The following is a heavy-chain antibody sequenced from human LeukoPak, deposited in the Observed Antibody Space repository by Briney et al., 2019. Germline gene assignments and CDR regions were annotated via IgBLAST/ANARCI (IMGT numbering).Heavy chain of an antibody. Sequence: GGSLRLSCAASGFTFSSYWMSWVRQAPGKGLEWVANIKQDGSEKYYVDSVKGRFTISRDNAKNSLYLQMNSLRAEDTAVYSCAREPKDDFWSGYYKTDPWGQGTLVTVSS. CDR2: IKQDGSEK. CDR1: GFTFSSYW. D-gene: IGHD3-3*01. CDR3: AREPKDDFWSGYYKTDP. J-gene: IGHJ5*02. V-gene: IGHV3-7*01.